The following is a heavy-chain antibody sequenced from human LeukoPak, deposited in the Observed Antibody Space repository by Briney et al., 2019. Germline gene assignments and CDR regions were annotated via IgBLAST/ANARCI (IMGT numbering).Heavy chain of an antibody. Sequence: GGSLRLSCAASGFTFSSYAMSWVRQAPGEGLEWVSAISGSGGSTYYADSVKGRLTISRDNSKNTLYLQMNSLRAEDTAVYYCAKGTTVVMYYFDYWGQGTLVTVSS. D-gene: IGHD4-23*01. CDR2: ISGSGGST. CDR1: GFTFSSYA. CDR3: AKGTTVVMYYFDY. J-gene: IGHJ4*02. V-gene: IGHV3-23*01.